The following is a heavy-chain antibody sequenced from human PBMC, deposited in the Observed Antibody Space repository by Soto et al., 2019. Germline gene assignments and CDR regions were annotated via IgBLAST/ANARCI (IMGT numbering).Heavy chain of an antibody. Sequence: ETLSLTCSVTGRSINNYYWSWVRQSAGKGLEWIGRVFTTGTTDYNPSLKGRVTISVDTSKNQFSLSLRSVTAADTAIYYCARDFNSIFDDFADMRWNFDPWGQGTLVTVS. D-gene: IGHD3-3*02. CDR3: ARDFNSIFDDFADMRWNFDP. J-gene: IGHJ5*02. CDR1: GRSINNYY. CDR2: VFTTGTT. V-gene: IGHV4-4*07.